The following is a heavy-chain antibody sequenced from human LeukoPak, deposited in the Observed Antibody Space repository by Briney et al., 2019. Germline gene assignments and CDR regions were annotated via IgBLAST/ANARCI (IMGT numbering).Heavy chain of an antibody. J-gene: IGHJ4*02. D-gene: IGHD2-2*02. CDR3: ARDWRYCSSTSCYTGGY. Sequence: GGSLRLSCAASGFTFSSYAMSWVRQAPGKGLEWVSAISGSGGSTYYADSVKGRFTISRDNSKNTLYLQMNSLRAEDTAVYYCARDWRYCSSTSCYTGGYWGQGTLVTVSS. CDR1: GFTFSSYA. CDR2: ISGSGGST. V-gene: IGHV3-23*01.